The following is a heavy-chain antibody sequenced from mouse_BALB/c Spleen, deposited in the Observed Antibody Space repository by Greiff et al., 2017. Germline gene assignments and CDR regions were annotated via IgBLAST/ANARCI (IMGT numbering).Heavy chain of an antibody. CDR3: ARDNSFAY. CDR2: IYPGSGNT. CDR1: GYTFTDYY. V-gene: IGHV1-77*01. Sequence: VQLQQSGAELARPGASVKLSCKASGYTFTDYYINWVKQRTGQGLEWIGEIYPGSGNTYYNEKFKGKATLTADKSSSTAYMQLSSLTPEDSAVYFCARDNSFAYWGQGTLVTVSA. D-gene: IGHD1-3*01. J-gene: IGHJ3*01.